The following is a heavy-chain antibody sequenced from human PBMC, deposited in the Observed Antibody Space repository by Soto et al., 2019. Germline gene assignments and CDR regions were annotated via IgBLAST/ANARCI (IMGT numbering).Heavy chain of an antibody. Sequence: SQTLSLTCVISGDSVSSSSVAWNWVRQSPSRGLEWLGRTYYRSRWYSDFAVSVRGRIVINADTSKNQFSLQLNSVTPEDTAVYFCATSEEDSDYYYYGLDVRGQGTKVTVYS. D-gene: IGHD2-15*01. J-gene: IGHJ6*02. CDR1: GDSVSSSSVA. CDR3: ATSEEDSDYYYYGLDV. V-gene: IGHV6-1*01. CDR2: TYYRSRWYS.